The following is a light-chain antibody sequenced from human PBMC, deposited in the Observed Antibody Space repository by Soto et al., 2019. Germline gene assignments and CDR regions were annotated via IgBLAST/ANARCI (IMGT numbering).Light chain of an antibody. CDR2: AAS. CDR3: QQSYSSPIT. V-gene: IGKV1-39*01. CDR1: QTINTF. J-gene: IGKJ5*01. Sequence: DIQMTQLPSSLSASVGDRVTIPCRASQTINTFLNWYQHKPGEAPKLLISAASNLRSGVPSRFRGGGSGTHFTLAISSLQPEDSASYYCQQSYSSPITFGQGTRLEIK.